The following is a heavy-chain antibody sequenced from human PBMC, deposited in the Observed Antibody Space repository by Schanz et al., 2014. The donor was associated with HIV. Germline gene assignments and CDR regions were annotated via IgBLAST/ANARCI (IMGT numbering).Heavy chain of an antibody. D-gene: IGHD1-26*01. CDR2: ISGNSGHT. V-gene: IGHV3-23*04. CDR3: ARVHSASSRFRYLFGMDV. CDR1: GFTFSSYA. J-gene: IGHJ6*02. Sequence: EVQLVESGGGLVQPGGSLRLSCAASGFTFSSYAMSWVRQAPGKGLEWVSGISGNSGHTWYADSVKGRFTISRDNPKNTLYLQMNSLRAEDSAVYFCARVHSASSRFRYLFGMDVWGRGTTVIVSS.